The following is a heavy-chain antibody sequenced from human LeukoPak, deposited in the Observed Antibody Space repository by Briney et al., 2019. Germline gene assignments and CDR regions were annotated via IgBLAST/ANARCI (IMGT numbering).Heavy chain of an antibody. CDR3: ARPPFEYSSSSGWFDP. J-gene: IGHJ5*02. CDR2: IIVVISYI. Sequence: GGSLRLSGAPPGFTFSGFSRNWFRQVPGKGREGVPSIIVVISYIYYADSVKGRFTISRDNAKNSMYLQMNSLRAEDTAVYYCARPPFEYSSSSGWFDPWGQGTLVTVSS. CDR1: GFTFSGFS. D-gene: IGHD6-6*01. V-gene: IGHV3-21*01.